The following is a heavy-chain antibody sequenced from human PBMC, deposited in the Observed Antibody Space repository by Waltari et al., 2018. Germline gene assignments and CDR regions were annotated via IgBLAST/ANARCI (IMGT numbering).Heavy chain of an antibody. Sequence: QVQLVQSGAEVKKPGSSVKVSCKASGGTFSSYAISWVRQAPGQGLEWMGGIIPIFGTANYAQKFQGRVTMTRNTSISTAYMELSSLRSEDTAVYYCARRGYSYGYPPDYWGQGTLVTVSS. V-gene: IGHV1-69*05. CDR3: ARRGYSYGYPPDY. CDR2: IIPIFGTA. J-gene: IGHJ4*02. CDR1: GGTFSSYA. D-gene: IGHD5-18*01.